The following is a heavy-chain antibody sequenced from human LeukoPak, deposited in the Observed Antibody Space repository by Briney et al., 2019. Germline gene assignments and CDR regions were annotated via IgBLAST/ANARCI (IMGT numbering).Heavy chain of an antibody. J-gene: IGHJ4*02. CDR3: ARHASASSSFAPYFDY. V-gene: IGHV5-10-1*01. D-gene: IGHD6-6*01. CDR1: GCSFTSYW. Sequence: GESLKISCKGSGCSFTSYWITWVRQMPGKGLEWMGTIDPSDSYTSYSPSFQGHVTISADKSISTAYLQWSSLKASDTAMYYCARHASASSSFAPYFDYWGQGTLVTVSS. CDR2: IDPSDSYT.